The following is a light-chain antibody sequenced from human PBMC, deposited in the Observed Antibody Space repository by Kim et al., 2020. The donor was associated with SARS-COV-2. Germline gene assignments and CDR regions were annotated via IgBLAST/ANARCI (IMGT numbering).Light chain of an antibody. CDR2: AAS. CDR3: QQFGRSPLVT. CDR1: QTVNMKC. Sequence: ERATLSSTAAQTVNMKCLAWYHERPGQAPQLLISAASSRATAIPDRFSGSGSGTDFTLTISRLEPEDFAVYYCQQFGRSPLVTFGGGTKVDIK. V-gene: IGKV3-20*01. J-gene: IGKJ4*01.